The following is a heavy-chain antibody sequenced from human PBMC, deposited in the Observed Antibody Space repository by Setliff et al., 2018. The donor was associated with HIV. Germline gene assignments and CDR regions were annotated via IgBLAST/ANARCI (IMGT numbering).Heavy chain of an antibody. J-gene: IGHJ5*02. CDR2: IYTNGYT. CDR3: ARERRFFTSGSYATWLDP. CDR1: GGSISSGSYY. V-gene: IGHV4-61*09. D-gene: IGHD3-10*01. Sequence: TLSLTCTVSGGSISSGSYYWTWIRQPAGKGPEWIGHIYTNGYTNYNPSLRSRVTISVDTSKNQFSLKLTSVTAADTAVYYCARERRFFTSGSYATWLDPWGQGTLVTVSS.